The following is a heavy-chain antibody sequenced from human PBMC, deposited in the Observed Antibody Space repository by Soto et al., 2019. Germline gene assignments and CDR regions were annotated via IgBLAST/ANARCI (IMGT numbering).Heavy chain of an antibody. CDR3: ARLNGYCISTNCHGYYGMDV. D-gene: IGHD2-2*03. J-gene: IGHJ6*02. V-gene: IGHV4-39*01. CDR1: GTSISSSDYY. CDR2: IFYSGST. Sequence: PSETLSLTCTVSGTSISSSDYYWGWIRQPPGKGLEWITSIFYSGSTYYNPSLLSRVTISVDTSKNEFSLRLGSVTAADTAVYYCARLNGYCISTNCHGYYGMDVWGQGTTVTVSS.